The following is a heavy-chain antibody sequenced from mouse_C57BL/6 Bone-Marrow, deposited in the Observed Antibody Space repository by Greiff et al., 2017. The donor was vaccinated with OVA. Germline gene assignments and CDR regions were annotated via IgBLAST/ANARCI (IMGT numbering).Heavy chain of an antibody. Sequence: VQLKESGPGLVKPSQSLSLTCSVTGYSITSGYYWNWIRQFPGNKLEWMGYISYDGSNNYNPSLKNRISITRDTSKNQFFLKLNSVTTEDTATYYCARSYDGFPLDYWGQGTSVTVSS. D-gene: IGHD2-3*01. CDR1: GYSITSGYY. J-gene: IGHJ4*01. V-gene: IGHV3-6*01. CDR3: ARSYDGFPLDY. CDR2: ISYDGSN.